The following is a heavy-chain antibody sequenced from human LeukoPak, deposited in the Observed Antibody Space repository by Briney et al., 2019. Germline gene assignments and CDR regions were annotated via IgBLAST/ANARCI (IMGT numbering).Heavy chain of an antibody. CDR3: ARVCGLQGSYNWFDP. J-gene: IGHJ5*02. V-gene: IGHV4-38-2*02. Sequence: SETLSLTCTVSGYSISSGYYWGWIRQPPGKGLEWIGSIYHSGSTYYNPSLKSRVTISVDTSKNQFSLKLSSVTAADTAVYYCARVCGLQGSYNWFDPWGQGTLVTVSS. CDR2: IYHSGST. D-gene: IGHD4-11*01. CDR1: GYSISSGYY.